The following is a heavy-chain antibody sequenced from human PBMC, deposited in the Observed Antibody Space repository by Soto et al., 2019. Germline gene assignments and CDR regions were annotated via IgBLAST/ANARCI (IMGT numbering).Heavy chain of an antibody. J-gene: IGHJ3*02. CDR1: GGTFSSYT. D-gene: IGHD2-15*01. V-gene: IGHV1-69*02. Sequence: SVKASCKASGGTFSSYTISWVRQAPGQGLEWMGRIIPILGIANYAQKFQGRVTITADKSTSTAYMELSSLRSEDTAVYYCARTGCSGGSCYLVHAFDIWGQGTMVTVSS. CDR2: IIPILGIA. CDR3: ARTGCSGGSCYLVHAFDI.